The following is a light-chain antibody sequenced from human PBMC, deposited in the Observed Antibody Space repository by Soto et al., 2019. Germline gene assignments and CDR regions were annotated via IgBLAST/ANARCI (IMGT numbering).Light chain of an antibody. CDR3: CSYAGSYTWV. CDR1: SNDVGGYNY. Sequence: QSALTQPRSVSASPGQSVTISCTGTSNDVGGYNYVSWYQHHPGKAPKLMIYDVTKRPSGVPDRFSGSKSAKTASLTISGLQAEDEADYYCCSYAGSYTWVFSGGTKVTVL. CDR2: DVT. J-gene: IGLJ3*02. V-gene: IGLV2-11*01.